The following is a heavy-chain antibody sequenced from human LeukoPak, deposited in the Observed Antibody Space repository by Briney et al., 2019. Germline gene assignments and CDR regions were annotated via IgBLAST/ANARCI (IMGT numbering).Heavy chain of an antibody. Sequence: ASVKVSCKASGYTFTSYDINWVRQATGQGLEWMGWMNPNSGNTGYAQKFQGRVTMTRNTSISTAYMELSRLRSDDTAVYYYARSTVAGVIDYWGQGTLVTVSS. CDR3: ARSTVAGVIDY. D-gene: IGHD6-19*01. J-gene: IGHJ4*02. CDR1: GYTFTSYD. V-gene: IGHV1-8*01. CDR2: MNPNSGNT.